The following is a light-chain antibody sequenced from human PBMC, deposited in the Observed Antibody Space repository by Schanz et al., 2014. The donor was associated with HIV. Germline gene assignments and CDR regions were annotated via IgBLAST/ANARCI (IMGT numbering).Light chain of an antibody. CDR1: SSDVGGYNY. CDR3: QSYDNGLSGSV. J-gene: IGLJ3*02. CDR2: EVS. V-gene: IGLV2-8*01. Sequence: QSALTQPASVSGSPGQSVTISCTGTSSDVGGYNYVSWYQQHPGKAPKLMIYEVSKRPSGVPDRFSGSRSGNTASLTISGLQAEDEADYYCQSYDNGLSGSVFGGGTKLTVL.